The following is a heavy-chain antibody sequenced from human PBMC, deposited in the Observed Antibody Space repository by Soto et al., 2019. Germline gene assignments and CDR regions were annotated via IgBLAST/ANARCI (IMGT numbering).Heavy chain of an antibody. CDR1: GFTFNYYW. J-gene: IGHJ4*02. V-gene: IGHV3-7*03. CDR3: ASDEGVDY. Sequence: EVQLVESGGGLVQPGGSLRLSCVASGFTFNYYWMSWVRQAPGKGLEWVANIKQDGGDQYYLDSVKGRFTISRDNAKNLLYLQMSSLRAEDTAVYYCASDEGVDYWGQGTLVTVSS. CDR2: IKQDGGDQ.